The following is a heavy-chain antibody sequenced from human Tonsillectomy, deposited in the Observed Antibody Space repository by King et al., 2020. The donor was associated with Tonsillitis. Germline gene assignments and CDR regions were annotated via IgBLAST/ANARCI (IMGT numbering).Heavy chain of an antibody. J-gene: IGHJ5*01. CDR3: TRGWIYYYDSGGLTWFDS. D-gene: IGHD3-22*01. Sequence: QLVQSGAEVKKPGASVKVSCKASGYIFTTFYIHWVRQAPGQGLEWMGRLNPSDGSTTYAQNFQGRVTMTRDTSTSTAYMELSSLRSEDTAIYYCTRGWIYYYDSGGLTWFDSWGQGTLVTVSS. CDR1: GYIFTTFY. V-gene: IGHV1-46*01. CDR2: LNPSDGST.